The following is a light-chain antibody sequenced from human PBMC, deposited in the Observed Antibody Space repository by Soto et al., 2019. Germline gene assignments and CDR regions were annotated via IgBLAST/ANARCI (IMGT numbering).Light chain of an antibody. V-gene: IGLV2-14*01. Sequence: QSALTQPASVSGSPGQSITISCTGTSNDVGANNYVSWYQHHPGKAPKILIYEAGNRPSGVSHRFSGSKSGNMASLTISGLQAEDEADYFCTSYTSTSTLVFGGGTQLTVL. CDR2: EAG. CDR1: SNDVGANNY. CDR3: TSYTSTSTLV. J-gene: IGLJ2*01.